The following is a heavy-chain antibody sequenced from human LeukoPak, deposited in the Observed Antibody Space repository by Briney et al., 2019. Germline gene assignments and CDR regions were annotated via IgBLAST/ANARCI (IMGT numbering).Heavy chain of an antibody. D-gene: IGHD2-8*01. CDR1: GFTFSSYW. CDR2: INGDGTST. Sequence: GGSLRLSCAASGFTFSSYWMHWVRQAPGKGLVWVSRINGDGTSTTYADSVKGRFTISRDNAKNTLYLQMNSLRAGDTAVYYCARVDVLSGGWGQGTPVTVSS. J-gene: IGHJ4*02. CDR3: ARVDVLSGG. V-gene: IGHV3-74*03.